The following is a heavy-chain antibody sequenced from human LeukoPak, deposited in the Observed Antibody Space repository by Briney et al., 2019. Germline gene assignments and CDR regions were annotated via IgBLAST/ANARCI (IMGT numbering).Heavy chain of an antibody. J-gene: IGHJ3*02. CDR2: IYYSGST. D-gene: IGHD3-10*01. Sequence: SETLSLTCTVSGGSVSSGSYYWSWIRQPPGKGLEWVGYIYYSGSTNYNPSLKSRVTISVDTSKNQFSLKLSSVTAADTAVYYCAAGGSGSYPYDAFDIWGQGTMVTVSS. CDR1: GGSVSSGSYY. CDR3: AAGGSGSYPYDAFDI. V-gene: IGHV4-61*01.